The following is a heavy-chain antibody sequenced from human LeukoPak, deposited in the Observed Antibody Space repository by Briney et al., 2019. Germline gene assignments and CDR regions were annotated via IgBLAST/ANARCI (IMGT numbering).Heavy chain of an antibody. CDR1: GGTFSSYA. Sequence: SVKVSCKASGGTFSSYAISWVRQAPGQGLEWMGRIIPILGIANYAQKFQGRVTITADKSTSTAYMELSSLRSEDTAVYYCARAPYSSGWYSAFDIWGQGTMVTVSS. CDR2: IIPILGIA. V-gene: IGHV1-69*04. J-gene: IGHJ3*02. CDR3: ARAPYSSGWYSAFDI. D-gene: IGHD6-19*01.